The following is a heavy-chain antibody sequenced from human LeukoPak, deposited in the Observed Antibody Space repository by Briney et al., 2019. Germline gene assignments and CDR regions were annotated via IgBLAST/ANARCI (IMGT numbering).Heavy chain of an antibody. D-gene: IGHD2-21*01. V-gene: IGHV4-34*01. CDR2: IYYSGST. CDR3: ARHEAAYDAFDI. J-gene: IGHJ3*02. Sequence: PSETLSLTCAVYGGSFSGYYWSWIRQPPGKGLEWIGSIYYSGSTYYNPSLKSRVTISVDTSKNQFSLKLSSVTAADTAVYYCARHEAAYDAFDIWGQGTMVTVSS. CDR1: GGSFSGYY.